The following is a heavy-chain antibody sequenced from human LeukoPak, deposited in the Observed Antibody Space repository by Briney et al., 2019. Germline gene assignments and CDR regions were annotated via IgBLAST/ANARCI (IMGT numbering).Heavy chain of an antibody. CDR3: AGRAAAGRCFDY. D-gene: IGHD6-13*01. CDR2: ISSGGSTI. J-gene: IGHJ4*02. CDR1: GFTFSDYY. Sequence: GGSLRLPCAVSGFTFSDYYMSWIRQAPGKGLEWVSYISSGGSTISHADSVKGRFTISRDNAENSLYLQMNSLRAEDTAVYYCAGRAAAGRCFDYWGQGTLVTVSS. V-gene: IGHV3-11*01.